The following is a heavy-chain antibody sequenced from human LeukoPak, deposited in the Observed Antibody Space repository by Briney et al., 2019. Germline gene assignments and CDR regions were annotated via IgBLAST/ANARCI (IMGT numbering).Heavy chain of an antibody. CDR3: ARDRKPDIVVVPAALPDAFDI. Sequence: SETLSLTCTVSGGSISSGGYYWSWIRQHPGKGLEWTGYIYYSGSTYYNPSLKSRVTISVDTSKNQFSLKLSSVTAADTAVYYCARDRKPDIVVVPAALPDAFDIWGQGTMVTVSS. J-gene: IGHJ3*02. CDR2: IYYSGST. D-gene: IGHD2-2*01. CDR1: GGSISSGGYY. V-gene: IGHV4-31*03.